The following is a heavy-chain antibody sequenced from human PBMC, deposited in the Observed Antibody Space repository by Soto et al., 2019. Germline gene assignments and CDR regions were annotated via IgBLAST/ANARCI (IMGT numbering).Heavy chain of an antibody. V-gene: IGHV4-61*01. CDR2: IYYTGST. J-gene: IGHJ4*02. CDR3: ARVDTALDY. D-gene: IGHD5-18*01. CDR1: GGSVNSGSYY. Sequence: VQLQESGPGLLKPSETLSLTCTVSGGSVNSGSYYWNWIRQPPGKGPEWIGYIYYTGSTKYNPSLQSRVTISADTSKNQFSLKLTSVTAADTAVYFCARVDTALDYWGQGTLVSVSS.